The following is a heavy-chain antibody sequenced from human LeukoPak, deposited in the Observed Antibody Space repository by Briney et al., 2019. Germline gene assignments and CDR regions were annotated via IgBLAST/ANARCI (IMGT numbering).Heavy chain of an antibody. CDR2: ISSNGGNT. CDR1: GFTFRDYP. V-gene: IGHV3-64D*06. D-gene: IGHD5-24*01. Sequence: GGSLRLSYSASGFTFRDYPMQWLRQAPGKGLESVSTISSNGGNTHYADSVKGRFTISRDNSKNTLYLQMSSLRAEDTALYYCVKDLDDYPPSDSFDLWGQETMVTVSS. J-gene: IGHJ3*01. CDR3: VKDLDDYPPSDSFDL.